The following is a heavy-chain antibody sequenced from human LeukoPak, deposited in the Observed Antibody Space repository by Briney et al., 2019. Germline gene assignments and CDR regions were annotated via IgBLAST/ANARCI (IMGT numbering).Heavy chain of an antibody. CDR3: AHIVDTAMVMDY. Sequence: SGPTLVKPTQTLTLTCTFSGFSLSTRGVGVGWIRQPPGKALEWLPLTYWDDDKRYSSALKSRLTITKDTSKNQVVLTMTNMDPVDTATYYCAHIVDTAMVMDYWGQGTLVTVSS. CDR2: TYWDDDK. V-gene: IGHV2-5*02. CDR1: GFSLSTRGVG. J-gene: IGHJ4*02. D-gene: IGHD5-18*01.